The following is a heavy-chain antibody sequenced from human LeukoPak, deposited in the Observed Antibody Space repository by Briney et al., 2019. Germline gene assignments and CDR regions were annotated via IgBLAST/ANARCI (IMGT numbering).Heavy chain of an antibody. CDR3: ARARGYCSRTSCYYFDY. CDR2: IFYSGST. D-gene: IGHD2-2*01. V-gene: IGHV4-59*01. J-gene: IGHJ4*02. CDR1: GGSISSYY. Sequence: PSETLSPTCTVSGGSISSYYWSWIRQPPGKGLEWIGYIFYSGSTNYNPSLKSRVTISVDTSKNQFSLKLSSVTTADTAVYYCARARGYCSRTSCYYFDYWGQGTLVTVSS.